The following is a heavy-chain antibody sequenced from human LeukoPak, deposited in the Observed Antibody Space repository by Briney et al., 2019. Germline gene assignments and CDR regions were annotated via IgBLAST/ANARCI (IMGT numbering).Heavy chain of an antibody. CDR3: ARDPLSSSWSPALYYYYGMDV. CDR1: GYTFTSYG. CDR2: ISAYNGNT. D-gene: IGHD6-13*01. Sequence: ASVKVSCKASGYTFTSYGISWVRQAHGQGIEWMGWISAYNGNTNYAQKLQGRVTMTTDTSTSTAYMELRSLRSDDTAVYYCARDPLSSSWSPALYYYYGMDVWGQGTTVTVSS. V-gene: IGHV1-18*01. J-gene: IGHJ6*02.